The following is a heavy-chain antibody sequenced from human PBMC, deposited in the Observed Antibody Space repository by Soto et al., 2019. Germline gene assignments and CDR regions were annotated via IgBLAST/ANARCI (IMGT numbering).Heavy chain of an antibody. Sequence: GGSLRLSCAASGFTFSSYAMHWVRQAPGKGLEWVALISSDGSDKYFADSVKGRFTISRDNSKNTLYLQMNSLRVEDTAVYYCARAAREMATTPHGYWGQGTLVTVSS. D-gene: IGHD5-12*01. J-gene: IGHJ4*02. V-gene: IGHV3-30-3*01. CDR3: ARAAREMATTPHGY. CDR2: ISSDGSDK. CDR1: GFTFSSYA.